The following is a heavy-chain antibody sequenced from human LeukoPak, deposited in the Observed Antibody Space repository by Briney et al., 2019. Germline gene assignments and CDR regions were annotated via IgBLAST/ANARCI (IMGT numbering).Heavy chain of an antibody. V-gene: IGHV3-21*01. D-gene: IGHD3-16*01. Sequence: NPGGSLRLSCAASGFTFSSYSMNWVRQAPGKGLEWVSSISSSSSYIYYADSVKGRFTISRDNAKNSLYLQMNSLRAEDTAVYYCARDPPSRGTRYFDYWGQGTLVTVSS. J-gene: IGHJ4*02. CDR2: ISSSSSYI. CDR3: ARDPPSRGTRYFDY. CDR1: GFTFSSYS.